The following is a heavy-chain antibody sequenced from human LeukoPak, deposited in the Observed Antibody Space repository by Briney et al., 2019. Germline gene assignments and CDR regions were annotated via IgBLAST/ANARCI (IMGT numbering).Heavy chain of an antibody. J-gene: IGHJ1*01. V-gene: IGHV4-59*01. D-gene: IGHD6-13*01. CDR2: IYYSGST. CDR3: ASGIAAAGTVYFQH. CDR1: GGSISSYY. Sequence: ASETLSLTCTVSGGSISSYYWSWIRQPPGKGLEWIGYIYYSGSTNYNPSPKSRVTISVDTSKNQFSLKLSSVTAADTAVYYCASGIAAAGTVYFQHWGQGTLVTVSS.